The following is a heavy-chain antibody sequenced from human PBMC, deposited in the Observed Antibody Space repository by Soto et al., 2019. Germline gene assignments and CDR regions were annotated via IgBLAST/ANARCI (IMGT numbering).Heavy chain of an antibody. CDR2: LYYSGTT. CDR1: GDPIRSHY. J-gene: IGHJ6*03. V-gene: IGHV4-59*08. Sequence: ASETLSLTCTVSGDPIRSHYWSWIRQPPGKGLEWIGYLYYSGTTNFNPSLKGRVLLSVDTSKNQFSLKLNSMTAADTAVYYCARHGDCSSISSSSFHFMDVGGKGT. CDR3: ARHGDCSSISSSSFHFMDV. D-gene: IGHD2-2*01.